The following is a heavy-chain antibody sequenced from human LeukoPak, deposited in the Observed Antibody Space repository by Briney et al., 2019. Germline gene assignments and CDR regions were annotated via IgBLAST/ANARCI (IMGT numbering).Heavy chain of an antibody. Sequence: SETLSLTCTVSGYSIKSGNYWGWIRQPPGQGLEWIGTIYHGGSTYYNLSLKSRVTISIDTSKNQFSLNLTSVSAADTAVYYCARGRTTGTTQAFDIWGQGTMVTVSS. J-gene: IGHJ3*02. V-gene: IGHV4-38-2*02. CDR1: GYSIKSGNY. CDR2: IYHGGST. CDR3: ARGRTTGTTQAFDI. D-gene: IGHD1-1*01.